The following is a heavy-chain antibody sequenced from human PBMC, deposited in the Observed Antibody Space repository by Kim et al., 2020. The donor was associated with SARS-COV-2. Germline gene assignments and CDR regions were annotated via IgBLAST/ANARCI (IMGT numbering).Heavy chain of an antibody. D-gene: IGHD3-3*01. CDR3: ARGRSIFGVVTAPFDP. V-gene: IGHV4-59*09. Sequence: SLKGRVTRSVDTSKNQSSLKLSSVTAADTAVYYCARGRSIFGVVTAPFDPWGQGTLVTVSS. J-gene: IGHJ5*02.